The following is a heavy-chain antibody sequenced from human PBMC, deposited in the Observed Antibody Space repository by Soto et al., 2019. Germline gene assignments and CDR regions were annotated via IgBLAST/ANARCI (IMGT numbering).Heavy chain of an antibody. J-gene: IGHJ4*02. Sequence: GGSLRLSCPASGFTFSDYYMSWIRQAPGKGLEWVSYISSSSSYTNYADSVKGRFTISRDNAKNSLYLQMNSLRAEDTAVYYCARDRERGVYYFDYWGQGTLVTVSS. V-gene: IGHV3-11*06. CDR3: ARDRERGVYYFDY. CDR2: ISSSSSYT. CDR1: GFTFSDYY. D-gene: IGHD3-10*01.